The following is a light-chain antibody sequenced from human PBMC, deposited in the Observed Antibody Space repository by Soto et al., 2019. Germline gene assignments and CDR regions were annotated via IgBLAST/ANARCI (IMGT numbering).Light chain of an antibody. J-gene: IGLJ1*01. Sequence: QSALTQPPSASGSPGQSVTISCTGTSSDVGAYNYVSWYQQHPGKAPKLMIYEVSQRPSGVPDRFSASKSGNTASLTVSGLQAEDEADYYCSSHGGSNNVYVFGTGTKLTVL. CDR2: EVS. CDR1: SSDVGAYNY. V-gene: IGLV2-8*01. CDR3: SSHGGSNNVYV.